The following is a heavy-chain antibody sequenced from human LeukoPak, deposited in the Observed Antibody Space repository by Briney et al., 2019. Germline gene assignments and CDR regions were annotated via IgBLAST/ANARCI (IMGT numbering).Heavy chain of an antibody. CDR1: GGSISSNSYY. CDR3: ARSLGWYVVY. Sequence: SQTLSLTCTVPGGSISSNSYYWSWIRQPAGKGLEWIGRIYTSGSTDYNPSLKSRVTISVDTSKNQFSLKLSSVTAADTAVYYCARSLGWYVVYWGQGTLVTVSS. CDR2: IYTSGST. D-gene: IGHD6-19*01. V-gene: IGHV4-61*02. J-gene: IGHJ4*02.